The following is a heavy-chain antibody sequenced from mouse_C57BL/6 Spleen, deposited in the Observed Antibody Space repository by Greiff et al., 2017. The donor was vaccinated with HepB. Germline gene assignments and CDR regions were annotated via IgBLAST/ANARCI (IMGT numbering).Heavy chain of an antibody. CDR2: INPNYGTT. D-gene: IGHD2-5*01. V-gene: IGHV1-39*01. Sequence: VKPGASVKISCKASGYSFTDYNMNWVKQSNGKSLEWIGVINPNYGTTSYNQKFKGKATLTVDQSSSTAYMQLNSLTSEDSAVYYCARSGAYYSKAWFAYWGQGTLVTVSA. CDR1: GYSFTDYN. J-gene: IGHJ3*01. CDR3: ARSGAYYSKAWFAY.